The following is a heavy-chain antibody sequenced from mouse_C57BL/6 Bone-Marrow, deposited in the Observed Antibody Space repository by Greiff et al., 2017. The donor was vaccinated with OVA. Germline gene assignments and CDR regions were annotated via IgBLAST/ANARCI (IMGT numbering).Heavy chain of an antibody. D-gene: IGHD1-1*01. V-gene: IGHV1-39*01. Sequence: EVQLQQSGPELVKPGASVKISCKASGYSFTDYNMNWVKQSNGKSLEWIGVINPNYGTTSYNQKFKGKATLTVDKSSSTAHMELRSLTSEDSAVYYCARRDYYGPWFAYWVQGTLVTVSA. CDR2: INPNYGTT. CDR3: ARRDYYGPWFAY. J-gene: IGHJ3*01. CDR1: GYSFTDYN.